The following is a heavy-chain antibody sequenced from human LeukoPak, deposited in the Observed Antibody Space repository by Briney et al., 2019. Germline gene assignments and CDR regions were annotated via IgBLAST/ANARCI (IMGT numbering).Heavy chain of an antibody. CDR2: ISGSGDST. Sequence: GGSLRLSCGASGFTFSNYAMTWVRQAPGKGLEWVSAISGSGDSTYYADSVKGRFTISRDNSKNTLYVQMNSLRTEDTAVYYCSLTAPYYYYGMDVWGKGTTVTVSS. V-gene: IGHV3-23*01. D-gene: IGHD3-16*01. CDR1: GFTFSNYA. J-gene: IGHJ6*04. CDR3: SLTAPYYYYGMDV.